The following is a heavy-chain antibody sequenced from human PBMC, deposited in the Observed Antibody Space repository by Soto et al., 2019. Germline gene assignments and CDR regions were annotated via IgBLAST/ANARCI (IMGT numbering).Heavy chain of an antibody. CDR2: IIPKLGSA. CDR3: ARGDYDILTGYYPRGTSVFDY. Sequence: SVKVSCKASGGGNLRDYRTTWVRRAPGQGLEWMGGIIPKLGSANYAQNFQGRVTVTADESTNTVYMELRSLTSDDTAVYYCARGDYDILTGYYPRGTSVFDYRGQGTLVTVSS. V-gene: IGHV1-69*13. D-gene: IGHD3-9*01. CDR1: GGGNLRDYR. J-gene: IGHJ4*02.